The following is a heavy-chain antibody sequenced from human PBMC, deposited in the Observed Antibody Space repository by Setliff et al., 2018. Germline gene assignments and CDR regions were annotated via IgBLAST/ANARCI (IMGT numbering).Heavy chain of an antibody. CDR3: ARAPRYFDPTGSYFDF. J-gene: IGHJ4*02. CDR2: TYYSGST. CDR1: GASVSGNSYY. D-gene: IGHD3-22*01. Sequence: SETLSLTCTVSGASVSGNSYYWGWIRQPPGKGLEWIASTYYSGSTYYNPSLKSRVTISVDTSKNQFSLKLTSVTAADTAVNYCARAPRYFDPTGSYFDFWGQGTLVTVSS. V-gene: IGHV4-39*07.